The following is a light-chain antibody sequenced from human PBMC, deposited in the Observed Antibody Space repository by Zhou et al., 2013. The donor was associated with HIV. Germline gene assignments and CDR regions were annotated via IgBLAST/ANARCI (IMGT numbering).Light chain of an antibody. J-gene: IGKJ1*01. Sequence: MTQSPATLSVSPGEGATLSCRASQSVNSDLAWYQQKPGQAPRLLIYGASTRATGIPARFSGSGSGTEFTLTISSMQSEDFAVYYCQQYNNWPPWTFGQGTKVEI. CDR3: QQYNNWPPWT. CDR1: QSVNSD. CDR2: GAS. V-gene: IGKV3-15*01.